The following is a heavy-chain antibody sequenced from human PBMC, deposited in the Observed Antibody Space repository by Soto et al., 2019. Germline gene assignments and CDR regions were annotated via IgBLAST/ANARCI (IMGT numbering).Heavy chain of an antibody. Sequence: GGSLRLSCAASGFTFSSYAMSWVRQAPGKGLEWVSAISGSGGSTYYADSVKGRFTISRDNSKNTLYLQMNSLRAEDTAVYYCATDIVLMVYATPPGCFQHWGQGTLVTVSS. CDR3: ATDIVLMVYATPPGCFQH. D-gene: IGHD2-8*01. J-gene: IGHJ1*01. CDR2: ISGSGGST. CDR1: GFTFSSYA. V-gene: IGHV3-23*01.